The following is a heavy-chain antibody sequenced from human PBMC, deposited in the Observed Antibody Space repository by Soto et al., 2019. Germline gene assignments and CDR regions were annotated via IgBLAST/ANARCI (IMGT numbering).Heavy chain of an antibody. D-gene: IGHD3-3*01. CDR3: ARPGVAYEGFDI. CDR1: GYRLRMYA. V-gene: IGHV1-3*04. Sequence: ASVKVSCKASGYRLRMYALHWVRQAPGQRLEWMAWINNGNGDTIHSQKFQGRVIMTRDTSANTVYMELRSLTSEDTAVYYCARPGVAYEGFDIWGQGTMVTVSS. J-gene: IGHJ3*02. CDR2: INNGNGDT.